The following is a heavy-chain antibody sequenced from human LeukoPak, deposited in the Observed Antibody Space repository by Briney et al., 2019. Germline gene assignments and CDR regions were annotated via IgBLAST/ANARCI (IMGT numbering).Heavy chain of an antibody. CDR1: GFTFSEYN. Sequence: GGSLRLSCAAPGFTFSEYNMTWFRQAPGKWLEWVAVISYDGSNKYYADSVKGRFTISRDNSKNTLYLQMNSLRAEDTAVYYCAKGQLYDILTGYSGYWGQGTLVTVSS. V-gene: IGHV3-30*18. CDR2: ISYDGSNK. D-gene: IGHD3-9*01. CDR3: AKGQLYDILTGYSGY. J-gene: IGHJ4*02.